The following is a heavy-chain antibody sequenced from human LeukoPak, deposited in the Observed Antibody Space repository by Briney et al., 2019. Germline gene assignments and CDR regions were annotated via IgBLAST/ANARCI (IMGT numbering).Heavy chain of an antibody. V-gene: IGHV3-23*01. CDR3: AKDVPYYDFWSGSGAFDI. J-gene: IGHJ3*02. Sequence: GGSLGLSCAASGFTFSSYAMSWVRQAPGKGLEWVAAISGSGGSTYYADSVKGRFTISRDNSKNTLYLQMNSLRAEDTAVYYCAKDVPYYDFWSGSGAFDIWGQGTMVTVSS. D-gene: IGHD3-3*01. CDR2: ISGSGGST. CDR1: GFTFSSYA.